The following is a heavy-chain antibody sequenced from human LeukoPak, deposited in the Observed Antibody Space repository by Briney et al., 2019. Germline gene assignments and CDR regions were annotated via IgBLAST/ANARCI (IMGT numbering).Heavy chain of an antibody. CDR2: IWYDGSNK. Sequence: GRSLRLSCAASGFTFSSYGMHRVRQAPGKGLEWVAVIWYDGSNKYYADSVKGRFTISRDNSKNTLYLQMNSLRAEDTAVYYCARDPHSGYSNFLDYWGQGTLVTVSS. J-gene: IGHJ4*02. CDR3: ARDPHSGYSNFLDY. D-gene: IGHD4-11*01. V-gene: IGHV3-33*01. CDR1: GFTFSSYG.